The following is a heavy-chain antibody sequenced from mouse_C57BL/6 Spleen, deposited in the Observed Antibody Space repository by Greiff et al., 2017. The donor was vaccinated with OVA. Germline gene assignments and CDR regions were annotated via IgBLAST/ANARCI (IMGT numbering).Heavy chain of an antibody. D-gene: IGHD2-1*01. V-gene: IGHV1-62-2*01. CDR3: ARHEPPGNYYAMDY. J-gene: IGHJ4*01. CDR2: FYPGRGSL. Sequence: VQLQQSGAELVKPGASVKLSCTASGYTFTESTIHWVTQRSGQGLAWIGWFYPGRGSLTYNEKFTDKATLTADKSSSTVYMELSRLTSEDSAVYCGARHEPPGNYYAMDYWGQGTSVTVSS. CDR1: GYTFTEST.